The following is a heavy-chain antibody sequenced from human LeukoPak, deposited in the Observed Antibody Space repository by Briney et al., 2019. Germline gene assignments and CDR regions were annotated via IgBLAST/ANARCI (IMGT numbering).Heavy chain of an antibody. Sequence: TGGSLRLSRAASGFTFDDYAMHWVRQAPGKGLEWVSLISGDGGSTYYADSVKGRFTISRDNSKNSLYLQMNSLRTGDTALYYCAKASPSYVWGSYRLRPFDYWGQGTLVTVSS. D-gene: IGHD3-16*02. CDR1: GFTFDDYA. J-gene: IGHJ4*02. CDR3: AKASPSYVWGSYRLRPFDY. CDR2: ISGDGGST. V-gene: IGHV3-43*02.